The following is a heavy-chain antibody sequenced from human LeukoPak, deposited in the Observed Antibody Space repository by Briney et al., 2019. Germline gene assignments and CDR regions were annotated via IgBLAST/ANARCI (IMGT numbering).Heavy chain of an antibody. V-gene: IGHV4-39*01. CDR2: IYYSGST. CDR3: ARQGDGYYYMDV. Sequence: PSETLSLTCTVSGGSISSSSYYWGWIRQPPGKGLEWIGSIYYSGSTYYNPSLKSRVTISVDTPKNQFSLKLSSVTAADTAVYYCARQGDGYYYMDVWVKGTTVTVSS. CDR1: GGSISSSSYY. J-gene: IGHJ6*03. D-gene: IGHD3-10*01.